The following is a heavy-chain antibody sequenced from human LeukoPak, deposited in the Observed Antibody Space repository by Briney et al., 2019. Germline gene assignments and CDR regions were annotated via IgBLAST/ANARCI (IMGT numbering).Heavy chain of an antibody. J-gene: IGHJ6*03. CDR1: GGSISSGSYY. D-gene: IGHD5-12*01. CDR3: ARAGYSGFTGFYYYYYMDV. V-gene: IGHV4-61*02. CDR2: IYTSGST. Sequence: PSETLSLTCTVSGGSISSGSYYWSWIRQPAGKGLEWIGRIYTSGSTNYNPSLKSRVTISVDTSKNQFSLKLSSVTAADTAVYYCARAGYSGFTGFYYYYYMDVWGKGTTVTISS.